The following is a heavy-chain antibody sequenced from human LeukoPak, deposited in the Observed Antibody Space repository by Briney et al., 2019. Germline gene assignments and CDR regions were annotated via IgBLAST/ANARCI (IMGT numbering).Heavy chain of an antibody. D-gene: IGHD1-26*01. CDR1: GGSISSYY. V-gene: IGHV4-59*01. CDR3: AREVGDAFDI. J-gene: IGHJ3*02. CDR2: IYYSGST. Sequence: SETLSLTCTVSGGSISSYYWSWVRQPPGKGLEWIAYIYYSGSTNYNPSLKGRVTISVDTSKNQFSLKLTSVTAADTAVYYCAREVGDAFDIWGQGTVVTVSS.